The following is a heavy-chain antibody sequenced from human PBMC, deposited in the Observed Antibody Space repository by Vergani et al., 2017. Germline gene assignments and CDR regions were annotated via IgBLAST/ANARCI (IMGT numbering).Heavy chain of an antibody. D-gene: IGHD2-21*02. Sequence: QVQLVQSGAEVKKPGASVKVSCKASGYTFTGNYMHWVRQAPGQGLEWMGWMNPKSGGTNYAQKFQGRVTMTRDTSISTAYMELNRLRSDDTAVYYCARDAVTASSNWFDPWGQGTLVTVSS. CDR3: ARDAVTASSNWFDP. CDR2: MNPKSGGT. J-gene: IGHJ5*02. V-gene: IGHV1-2*02. CDR1: GYTFTGNY.